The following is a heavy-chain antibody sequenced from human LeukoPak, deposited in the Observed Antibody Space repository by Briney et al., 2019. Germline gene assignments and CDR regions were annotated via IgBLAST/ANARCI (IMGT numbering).Heavy chain of an antibody. CDR1: GFTFDDYA. D-gene: IGHD3-10*02. Sequence: PGGSLRLSCAASGFTFDDYAMHWVRQAPGKGLEWVSGISWNSGSIGYADSVKGRFTVSRDNAKNTLYLQMDSLRAEDTAVYSCASFNYDLGCLDYWGQGTLVTVSS. CDR3: ASFNYDLGCLDY. V-gene: IGHV3-9*01. J-gene: IGHJ4*02. CDR2: ISWNSGSI.